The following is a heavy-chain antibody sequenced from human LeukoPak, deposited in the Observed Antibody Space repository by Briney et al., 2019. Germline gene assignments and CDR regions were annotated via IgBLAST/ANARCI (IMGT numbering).Heavy chain of an antibody. D-gene: IGHD4-17*01. CDR1: GFTFSTYW. J-gene: IGHJ4*02. V-gene: IGHV3-74*01. Sequence: GGSLRLSCAASGFTFSTYWMHWVRQAPGKGLVRVSGLNSDGSITGYVDSVKGRFTISRDNAKNTLYLQMNTLRAEDTAVYYCARGGYGAYMGWGQGNLVTVSS. CDR3: ARGGYGAYMG. CDR2: LNSDGSIT.